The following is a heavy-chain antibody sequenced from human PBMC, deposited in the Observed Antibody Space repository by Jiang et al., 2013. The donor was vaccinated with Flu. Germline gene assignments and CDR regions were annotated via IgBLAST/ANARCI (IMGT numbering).Heavy chain of an antibody. V-gene: IGHV3-30*04. J-gene: IGHJ4*02. CDR2: ISYDGSNK. CDR3: ARGYSGIDFQPRFDS. Sequence: VQLLESGGGVVQPERSLRLSCAASGFSFRTYTMHWVRQAPGKGLEWVAVISYDGSNKYYADSVKGRFTLSRDNSKNTLYLQINSLRAEDTAVYFCARGYSGIDFQPRFDSWGQGTLVTVSS. D-gene: IGHD5-12*01. CDR1: GFSFRTYT.